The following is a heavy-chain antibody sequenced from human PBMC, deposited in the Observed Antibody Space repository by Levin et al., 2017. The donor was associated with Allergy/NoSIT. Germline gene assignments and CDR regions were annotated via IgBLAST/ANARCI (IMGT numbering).Heavy chain of an antibody. CDR1: GYSFTSYW. D-gene: IGHD3-9*01. Sequence: PGGSLRLSCKGSGYSFTSYWISWVRQMPGKGLEWMGRIDPSDSYTNYSPSFQGHVTISADKSISTAYLQWSSLKASDTAMYYCASRFRLRYFDWLFDRTGTRDDAFDSWGQGTMVTVSS. CDR2: IDPSDSYT. J-gene: IGHJ3*02. V-gene: IGHV5-10-1*01. CDR3: ASRFRLRYFDWLFDRTGTRDDAFDS.